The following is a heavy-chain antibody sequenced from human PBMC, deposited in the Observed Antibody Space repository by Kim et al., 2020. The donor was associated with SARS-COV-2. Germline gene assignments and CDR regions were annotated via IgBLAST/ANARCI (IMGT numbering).Heavy chain of an antibody. CDR1: RFTFNHYG. Sequence: GGSLRLSCAVSRFTFNHYGLNWGLPASRQGRDWVAQFNIDEYITNDEETVKGRFTVSRDNAENTLYLQMNSLRAEDTAVYYCARGFFRDGFDVWGQGTTVTGSS. J-gene: IGHJ6*02. CDR3: ARGFFRDGFDV. V-gene: IGHV3-74*01. D-gene: IGHD3-10*01. CDR2: FNIDEYIT.